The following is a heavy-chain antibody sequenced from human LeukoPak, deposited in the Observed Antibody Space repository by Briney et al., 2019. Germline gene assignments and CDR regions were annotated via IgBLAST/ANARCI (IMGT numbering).Heavy chain of an antibody. CDR3: ARDLPPSYSSGYTFDY. V-gene: IGHV3-11*01. CDR1: GFTFSDYY. J-gene: IGHJ4*02. Sequence: GGSLRLSCAASGFTFSDYYMSWIRQAPGKGLEWVSYISSSGSTIYYTGSVKGRFTISRDNAKNSLYLQMNSLRTEDTAVYYCARDLPPSYSSGYTFDYWGQGTLVTVSS. D-gene: IGHD3-22*01. CDR2: ISSSGSTI.